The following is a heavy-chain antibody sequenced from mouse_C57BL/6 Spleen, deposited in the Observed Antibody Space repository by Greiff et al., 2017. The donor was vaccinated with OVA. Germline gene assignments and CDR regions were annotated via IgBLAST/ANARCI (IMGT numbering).Heavy chain of an antibody. V-gene: IGHV5-17*01. CDR3: ARHNLYAMDY. D-gene: IGHD1-3*01. J-gene: IGHJ4*01. CDR1: GFTFSDYG. CDR2: ISSGSSTI. Sequence: EVQRVESGGGLVKPGGSLKLSCAASGFTFSDYGMHWVRQAPEKGLEWVAYISSGSSTIYYADTVKGRFTISRDNAKNTLFLQMTSLRSEDTAMFYCARHNLYAMDYWGQGTSVTVSS.